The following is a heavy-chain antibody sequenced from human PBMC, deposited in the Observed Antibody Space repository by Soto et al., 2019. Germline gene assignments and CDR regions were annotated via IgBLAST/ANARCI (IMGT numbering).Heavy chain of an antibody. CDR1: GSTFSAFC. J-gene: IGHJ6*02. CDR3: AKGGFWVHYGMDV. D-gene: IGHD2-15*01. Sequence: EVQLLESGGALAQPGGSLRLSCAASGSTFSAFCMNWVRQAPGKGLEWVSAISRSGDITYYADSVKGRFTISRDNSKHTLYLEMNSLTGDDTAVYYCAKGGFWVHYGMDVWGQGTTVIVSS. V-gene: IGHV3-23*01. CDR2: ISRSGDIT.